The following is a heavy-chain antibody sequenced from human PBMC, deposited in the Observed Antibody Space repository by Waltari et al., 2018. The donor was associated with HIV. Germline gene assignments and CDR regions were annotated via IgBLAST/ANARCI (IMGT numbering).Heavy chain of an antibody. CDR1: GPIFCSCR. J-gene: IGHJ4*02. CDR2: ISYDGIKK. Sequence: QVQLVESGGGVVRPGDVLRLSCPAPGPIFCSCRMPVVRKAPGKGLEWVAAISYDGIKKFYADSVSGRFTISRDTSKKTLYLQMNTLKTEDTAVYFCAVDSSQVLWFGESLALWGQGTLVTVSS. CDR3: AVDSSQVLWFGESLAL. V-gene: IGHV3-30*03. D-gene: IGHD3-10*01.